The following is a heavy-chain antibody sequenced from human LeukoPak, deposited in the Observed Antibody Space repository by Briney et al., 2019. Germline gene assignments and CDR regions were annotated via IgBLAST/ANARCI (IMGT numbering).Heavy chain of an antibody. CDR1: GFTFSAYG. V-gene: IGHV3-30*02. CDR2: IRYDGSNK. J-gene: IGHJ4*01. CDR3: ARDHHGTGSYFEY. D-gene: IGHD3-10*01. Sequence: GGSLRLSCAVSGFTFSAYGMQWVRQAPGKGLEWVAFIRYDGSNKYFVDSVKGRFTISRDNSKNTLYLQMNSLRIDDTAVYYCARDHHGTGSYFEYWGHGILVTVSS.